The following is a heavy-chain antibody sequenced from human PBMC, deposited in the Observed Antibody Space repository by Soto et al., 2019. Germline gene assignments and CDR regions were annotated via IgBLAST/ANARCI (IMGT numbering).Heavy chain of an antibody. J-gene: IGHJ4*02. CDR3: ARDRSNYFDY. CDR2: INTYNGNT. Sequence: QVQLVQSGAEVKKPGASVKVSCKASGYTFTSNGIIWVRQAPGQGLEWMGWINTYNGNTNYAQKLQGRVTMTTYPSTNTAYMELRSLRSDDTAVYYCARDRSNYFDYWGQGTVVTVSS. V-gene: IGHV1-18*01. CDR1: GYTFTSNG.